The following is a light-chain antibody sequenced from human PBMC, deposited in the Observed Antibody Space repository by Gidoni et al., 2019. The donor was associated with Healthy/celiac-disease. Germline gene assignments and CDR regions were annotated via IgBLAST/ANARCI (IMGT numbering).Light chain of an antibody. CDR1: QSVSSY. CDR2: DAS. V-gene: IGKV3-11*01. J-gene: IGKJ4*01. CDR3: QQRSNWPRGLT. Sequence: ELVLTQSPATLSFSPGERATLSCRASQSVSSYLAWYQQKPGQAPRLLIYDASNRATGIPARFSGSGSGTDFTLTISSLEPEDFAVYYCQQRSNWPRGLTFGGGTKVEIK.